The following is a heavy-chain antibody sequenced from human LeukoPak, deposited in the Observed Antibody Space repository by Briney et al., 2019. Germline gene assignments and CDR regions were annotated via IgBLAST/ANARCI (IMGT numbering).Heavy chain of an antibody. CDR2: ISDSGGST. CDR1: GFTFSSSA. J-gene: IGHJ4*02. D-gene: IGHD3-10*01. CDR3: AKGGDGSGSYAYYFDY. Sequence: GGSLRLSCAASGFTFSSSAMSWVRQAPGKGLEWVSAISDSGGSTYYADSVKGRFTISRDNSRNTLYLQMNSLRAEDTAVYHCAKGGDGSGSYAYYFDYWGQGTLATVSS. V-gene: IGHV3-23*01.